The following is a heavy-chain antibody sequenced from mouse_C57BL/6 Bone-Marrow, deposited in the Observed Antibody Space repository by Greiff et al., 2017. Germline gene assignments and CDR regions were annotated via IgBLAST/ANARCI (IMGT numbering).Heavy chain of an antibody. D-gene: IGHD1-1*01. CDR2: IRNKANNHAT. J-gene: IGHJ4*01. CDR1: GFTFSDAW. Sequence: DVMLVESGGGLVQPGGSMKLSCAASGFTFSDAWMDWVRQSPEEGLEWVAEIRNKANNHATYYAESVKGRFTISRDDSKSSVYLQMNSLRAEDTGIYYCTRGATVVARYAMDYWGQGTSVTVSS. V-gene: IGHV6-6*01. CDR3: TRGATVVARYAMDY.